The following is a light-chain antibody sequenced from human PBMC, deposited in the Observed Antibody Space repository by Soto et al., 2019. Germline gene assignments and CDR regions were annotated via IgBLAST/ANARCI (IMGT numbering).Light chain of an antibody. V-gene: IGKV1-5*01. CDR1: QSISSW. CDR2: DVS. Sequence: DIQMTQSPSTLSASVGDRVTITCRASQSISSWLAWYQQKPGKAPKLLIFDVSTLETGVPSRFSGSASGTEFTLTISSLQPDDFATYYCQQYKSLSCTFAQGTKVDI. J-gene: IGKJ1*01. CDR3: QQYKSLSCT.